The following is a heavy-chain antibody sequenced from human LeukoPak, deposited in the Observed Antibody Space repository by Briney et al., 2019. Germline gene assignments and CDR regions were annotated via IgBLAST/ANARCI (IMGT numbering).Heavy chain of an antibody. V-gene: IGHV1-2*02. D-gene: IGHD3-16*01. CDR2: INPNSGDR. Sequence: ASVKVSCKASGYTFTGYYIHWVRQAPGQGLEWMGWINPNSGDRNYAQKFQGRVTMTRDTSINTAYMELSSLRSDDPAVYYCAKLGGGINWFDPWGQGTLVIVSS. CDR3: AKLGGGINWFDP. J-gene: IGHJ5*02. CDR1: GYTFTGYY.